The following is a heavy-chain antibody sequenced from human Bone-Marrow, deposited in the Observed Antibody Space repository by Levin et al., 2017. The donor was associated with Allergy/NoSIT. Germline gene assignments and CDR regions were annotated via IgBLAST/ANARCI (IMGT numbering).Heavy chain of an antibody. V-gene: IGHV1-2*02. Sequence: EASVKVSCKTSGYTFSDYYIYWVRQAPGHGLEWMGWINPSSDGTNYVQKFEGRVTMTTDTSISTVYMELSRLRSDDTAVYYCARGRGVINLGIFGHWGQGTPLIVSS. D-gene: IGHD3/OR15-3a*01. CDR3: ARGRGVINLGIFGH. J-gene: IGHJ4*02. CDR2: INPSSDGT. CDR1: GYTFSDYY.